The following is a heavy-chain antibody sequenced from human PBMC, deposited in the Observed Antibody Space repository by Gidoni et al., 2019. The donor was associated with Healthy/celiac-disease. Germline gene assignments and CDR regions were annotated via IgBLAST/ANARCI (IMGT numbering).Heavy chain of an antibody. D-gene: IGHD1-26*01. J-gene: IGHJ4*02. V-gene: IGHV3-74*01. Sequence: EGQLVESGGGVVQPGGSLRRSGAASGCTFSSYWMYWVRQAPGKGLVLVARIVSDGSSTSSAVSVKGRFTTSRDTAKHPLYLQITRLRAEDTAVYYCARVLGVGATEFDSWGQGTLVPVSS. CDR2: IVSDGSST. CDR1: GCTFSSYW. CDR3: ARVLGVGATEFDS.